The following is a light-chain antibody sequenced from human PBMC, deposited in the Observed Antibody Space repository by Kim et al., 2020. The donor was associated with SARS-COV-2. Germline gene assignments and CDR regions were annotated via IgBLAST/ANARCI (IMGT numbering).Light chain of an antibody. V-gene: IGLV2-14*01. CDR3: YSYTRSSTCV. J-gene: IGLJ1*01. CDR1: SSDIGVYDY. CDR2: DVN. Sequence: QSVLTQPASVSGSPGQSITISCTGTSSDIGVYDYVSWYQQHPGKAPKLMIYDVNKRPSGVSNRFSGSKSGTTASLTISGLQAEDEADYYCYSYTRSSTCVFGTGTKVTVL.